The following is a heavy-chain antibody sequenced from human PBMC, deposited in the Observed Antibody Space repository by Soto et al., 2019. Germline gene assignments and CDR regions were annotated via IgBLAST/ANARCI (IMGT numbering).Heavy chain of an antibody. Sequence: GKGLEWIGEINHSGSTNYNPSLKSRVTISVGPSKNQFSLKLSSVTAADTGVYYVSIFFFQAEDAIRDTVPVSAFLLNRSSDL. J-gene: IGHJ2*01. CDR3: SIFFFQAEDAIRDTVPVSAFLLNRSSDL. V-gene: IGHV4-34*01. D-gene: IGHD2-15*01. CDR2: INHSGST.